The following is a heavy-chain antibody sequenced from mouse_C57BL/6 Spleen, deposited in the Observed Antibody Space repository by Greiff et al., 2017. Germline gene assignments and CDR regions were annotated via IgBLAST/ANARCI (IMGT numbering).Heavy chain of an antibody. V-gene: IGHV1-50*01. CDR2: IDPSDSYT. Sequence: QVQLKQSGAELVKPGASVKLSCKASGYTFTSYWMQWVKQRPGQGLEWIGEIDPSDSYTNYNQKFKGKATLTVDTSSSTAYMQLSSLTSEDSAVYYCARKGITTVVATDWGQGTTLTVYS. CDR3: ARKGITTVVATD. J-gene: IGHJ2*01. D-gene: IGHD1-1*01. CDR1: GYTFTSYW.